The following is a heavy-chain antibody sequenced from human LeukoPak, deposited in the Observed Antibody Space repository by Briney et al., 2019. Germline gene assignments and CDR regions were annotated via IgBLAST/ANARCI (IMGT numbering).Heavy chain of an antibody. CDR1: GYTFTGYY. CDR2: INPNSGGT. V-gene: IGHV1-2*02. J-gene: IGHJ5*02. CDR3: ARDGRKYCSGGSCYSNP. Sequence: GASVKVSCKASGYTFTGYYMHWVRHAPGQGLEWMGWINPNSGGTNYAQKFQGRVTMTRDTSISTAYMELSRLRSDDTAVYYCARDGRKYCSGGSCYSNPWGQGTLVTVSS. D-gene: IGHD2-15*01.